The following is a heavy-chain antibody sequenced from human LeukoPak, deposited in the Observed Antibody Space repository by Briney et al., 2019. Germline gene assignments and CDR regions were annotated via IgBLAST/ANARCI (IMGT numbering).Heavy chain of an antibody. CDR2: INHSGST. CDR3: ARVGDGGNSDY. V-gene: IGHV4-34*01. D-gene: IGHD4-23*01. J-gene: IGHJ4*02. CDR1: GGSFSGYY. Sequence: SETLSLTCAVYGGSFSGYYWSWIRQPPGKGLEWIGEINHSGSTNYNPSLKSRVTISVDTSENQFSLKLSSVTAADTAVYYCARVGDGGNSDYWGQGTLVTVSS.